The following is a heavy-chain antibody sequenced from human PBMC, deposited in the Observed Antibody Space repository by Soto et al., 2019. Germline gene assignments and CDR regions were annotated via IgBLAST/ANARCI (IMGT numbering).Heavy chain of an antibody. CDR3: ARSMVRGTAPGWFNP. V-gene: IGHV3-23*01. CDR2: ISGSGGGT. D-gene: IGHD3-10*01. Sequence: PGGSLRLSCAASGFTFRSYAMSWVRQAPGKGLEGVSLISGSGGGTYNADSVKGRFTISRDNAKNTLYLQMNSLRSEDTVVYYCARSMVRGTAPGWFNPWGQGTLVTVSS. CDR1: GFTFRSYA. J-gene: IGHJ5*02.